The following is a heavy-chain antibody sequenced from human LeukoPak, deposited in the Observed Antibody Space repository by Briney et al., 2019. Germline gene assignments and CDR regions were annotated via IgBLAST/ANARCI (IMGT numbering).Heavy chain of an antibody. V-gene: IGHV7-4-1*02. CDR3: ARGGSGSRRLGSDY. D-gene: IGHD3-10*01. J-gene: IGHJ4*02. Sequence: ASVKVPYKASGYTFTTYGLNWVRQAPGQGLEWMGWINTNTGNPTYAQGFTGRFVFSLDTSVSTAYLQISSLKAEDTAVYYCARGGSGSRRLGSDYWGQGTLVTVSS. CDR1: GYTFTTYG. CDR2: INTNTGNP.